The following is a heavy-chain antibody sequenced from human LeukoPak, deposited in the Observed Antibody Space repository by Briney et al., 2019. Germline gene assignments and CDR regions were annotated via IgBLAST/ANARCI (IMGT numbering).Heavy chain of an antibody. CDR2: ISSSGSTI. V-gene: IGHV3-11*01. Sequence: PGGSLRPSCAVSGFTFSTYDMSWVRQAPGKGLEWVSYISSSGSTIYYADSVKGRFTISRDNAKNSLYLQMNSLRAEDTAVYYCARRMTTVNAGYWGQGTLVTVSS. J-gene: IGHJ4*02. CDR3: ARRMTTVNAGY. CDR1: GFTFSTYD. D-gene: IGHD4-11*01.